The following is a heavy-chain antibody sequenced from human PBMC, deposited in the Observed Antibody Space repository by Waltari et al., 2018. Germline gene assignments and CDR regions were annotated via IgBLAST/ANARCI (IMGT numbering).Heavy chain of an antibody. CDR1: TFSSYA. D-gene: IGHD6-13*01. V-gene: IGHV1-69*06. CDR2: IIPIFGTA. Sequence: TFSSYAISWVRQAPGQGLEWMGRIIPIFGTANYAQKFQGRVTITADKSTSTAYMELSSLRSEDTAVYYCAVPKAASWAPGYWGQGTLVTVSS. CDR3: AVPKAASWAPGY. J-gene: IGHJ4*02.